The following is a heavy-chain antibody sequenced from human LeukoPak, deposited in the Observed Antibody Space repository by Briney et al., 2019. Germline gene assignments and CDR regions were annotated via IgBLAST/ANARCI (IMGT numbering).Heavy chain of an antibody. CDR2: ISGSGGST. Sequence: PGGSLRLSCAASGLTFSSYAMSWVRQAPGKGLEWVSAISGSGGSTYYADSVKGRFTISRDNSKNTLYLQMNSLRAEDTAVYYCAKHLYYDSIGDAFDIWGQGTMVTVSS. J-gene: IGHJ3*02. V-gene: IGHV3-23*01. CDR1: GLTFSSYA. D-gene: IGHD3-22*01. CDR3: AKHLYYDSIGDAFDI.